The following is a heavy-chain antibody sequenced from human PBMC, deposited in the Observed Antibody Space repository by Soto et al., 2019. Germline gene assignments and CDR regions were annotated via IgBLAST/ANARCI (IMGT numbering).Heavy chain of an antibody. V-gene: IGHV3-21*02. CDR1: GFMFSSYR. J-gene: IGHJ4*02. Sequence: EVQLLESGGALEHPGGSLRLSCAASGFMFSSYRMNWVRQAPGKGLEWVSSINSGGTYTYYADSVRGRFTISRNNARNSLYLEMNSLGVEDTAVYYCARDLTTYGSPHFDYWGQGTLVTVFS. CDR2: INSGGTYT. CDR3: ARDLTTYGSPHFDY. D-gene: IGHD3-10*01.